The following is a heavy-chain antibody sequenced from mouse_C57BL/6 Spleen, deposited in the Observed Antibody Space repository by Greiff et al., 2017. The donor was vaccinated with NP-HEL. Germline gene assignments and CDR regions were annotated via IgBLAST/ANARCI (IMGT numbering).Heavy chain of an antibody. D-gene: IGHD1-1*01. CDR2: IRNKANGYTT. J-gene: IGHJ2*01. Sequence: EVKLMESGGGLVQPGGSLSLSCAASGFTFTDYYMSWVRQPPGKALEWLGFIRNKANGYTTEYSASVKGRFTISRDNSQSILYLQMNALRAEDSATYYCARSLYYGSLFDYWGQGTTLTVSS. CDR1: GFTFTDYY. V-gene: IGHV7-3*01. CDR3: ARSLYYGSLFDY.